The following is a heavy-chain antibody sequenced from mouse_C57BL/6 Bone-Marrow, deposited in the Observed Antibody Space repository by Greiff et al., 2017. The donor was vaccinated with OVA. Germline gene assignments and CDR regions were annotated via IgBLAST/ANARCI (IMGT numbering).Heavy chain of an antibody. CDR1: GFSFNTYA. Sequence: EVKLVESGGGLVQPKGSLKLSCAASGFSFNTYAMNWVRQAPGKGLEWVARIRSKSNNYATYYADSVKDRFTISRDDSESMLYLQMNNLKTEDTAMYYCVRLAPGFAYWGQGTLVTVSA. J-gene: IGHJ3*01. CDR3: VRLAPGFAY. V-gene: IGHV10-1*01. CDR2: IRSKSNNYAT.